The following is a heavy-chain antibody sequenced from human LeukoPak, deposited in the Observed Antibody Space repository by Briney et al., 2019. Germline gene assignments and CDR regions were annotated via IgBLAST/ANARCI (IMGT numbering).Heavy chain of an antibody. Sequence: PGGSLRLSCVASEFTFSSYSMNWVRQAPGKGLEWVSVIYSGGSTYYADSVKGRFTISRDNSKNTVDLQMNSLRAEDTAVYFCARGLYGSGTGDYWGLGTLVTVSS. V-gene: IGHV3-66*01. J-gene: IGHJ4*02. CDR3: ARGLYGSGTGDY. CDR2: IYSGGST. D-gene: IGHD3-10*01. CDR1: EFTFSSYS.